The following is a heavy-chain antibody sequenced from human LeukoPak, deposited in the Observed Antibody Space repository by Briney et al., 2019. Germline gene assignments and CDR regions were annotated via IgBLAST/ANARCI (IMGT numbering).Heavy chain of an antibody. D-gene: IGHD2-2*01. Sequence: ASVKVSCKASGYTFRSYDIHWVRQAPGQGLEWMGWMNPNRFTTSYAQKFQGRVTMTRNTSISTAYMELSSLRSEDTAVYYCARDKKEKRSCSGTGCWGGYYYSYSMDVWGTGTPVTVSS. CDR3: ARDKKEKRSCSGTGCWGGYYYSYSMDV. CDR1: GYTFRSYD. CDR2: MNPNRFTT. V-gene: IGHV1-8*01. J-gene: IGHJ6*03.